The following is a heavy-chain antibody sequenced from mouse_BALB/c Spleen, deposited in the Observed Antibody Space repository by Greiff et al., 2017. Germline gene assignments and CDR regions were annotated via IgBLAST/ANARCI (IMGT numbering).Heavy chain of an antibody. V-gene: IGHV1-69*02. CDR1: GYTFTSYW. Sequence: QVQLQQPGAELVRPGASVKLSCKASGYTFTSYWINWVKQRPGQGLEWIGNIYPSDSYTNYNQKFKDKATLTVDKSSSTAYMQLSSPTSEDSAVYYCTRCGYGNYRGAWFAYWGQGTLVTVSA. CDR2: IYPSDSYT. CDR3: TRCGYGNYRGAWFAY. J-gene: IGHJ3*01. D-gene: IGHD2-10*02.